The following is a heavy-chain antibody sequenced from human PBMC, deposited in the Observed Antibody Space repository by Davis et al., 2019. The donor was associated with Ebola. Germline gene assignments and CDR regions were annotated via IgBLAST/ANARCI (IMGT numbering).Heavy chain of an antibody. CDR2: INPSGGST. Sequence: ASVKVSCKSSGYPFTSHSLHWVRQAPGQGLEWMGIINPSGGSTTYAQKFHGRVTMTRDTSTTTFYMELSSLTSEDTAIYYCARDGQEWLRGSWFDPWGQGTLVTVSS. V-gene: IGHV1-46*01. J-gene: IGHJ5*02. CDR1: GYPFTSHS. CDR3: ARDGQEWLRGSWFDP. D-gene: IGHD6-19*01.